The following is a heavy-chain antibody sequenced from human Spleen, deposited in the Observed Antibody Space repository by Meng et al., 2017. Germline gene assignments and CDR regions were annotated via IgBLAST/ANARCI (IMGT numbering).Heavy chain of an antibody. Sequence: QLQLQESGPGLVKPSEALSPTCSVSGGSISTSGYYWGWIRQPPGKGLEWIGSIGHSGITYYTPSLKSRVTVSIDTSRNQFSLWLTSVTAADTAVYYCVRSSGWVRTGFDPWGQGTLVTVSS. V-gene: IGHV4-39*01. J-gene: IGHJ5*02. D-gene: IGHD6-19*01. CDR1: GGSISTSGYY. CDR2: IGHSGIT. CDR3: VRSSGWVRTGFDP.